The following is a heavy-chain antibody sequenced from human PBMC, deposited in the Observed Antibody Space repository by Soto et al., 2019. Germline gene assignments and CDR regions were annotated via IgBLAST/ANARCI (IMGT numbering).Heavy chain of an antibody. CDR2: IYWNDDK. Sequence: SCPTLVNPTQTLTLTCTFSGFSLSTSGVGVGWIRQPPGKALEWLALIYWNDDKRYSPSLKSRLTITKDTSKNQVVLTMTNMDPVDTATYYCAHSPKTVVGATNYISDAFDIWGQGTMVTVSS. D-gene: IGHD1-26*01. CDR1: GFSLSTSGVG. J-gene: IGHJ3*02. CDR3: AHSPKTVVGATNYISDAFDI. V-gene: IGHV2-5*01.